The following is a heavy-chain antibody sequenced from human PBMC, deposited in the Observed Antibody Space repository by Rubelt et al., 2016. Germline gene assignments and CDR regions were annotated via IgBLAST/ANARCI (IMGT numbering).Heavy chain of an antibody. CDR2: INHSGST. D-gene: IGHD5/OR15-5a*01. CDR3: ARGAPLPKYYFDY. J-gene: IGHJ4*02. Sequence: QVQLQQWGAGLLKPSETLSLTCAVYGGSFSGYYWSWIRQPPGKGLEWIGEINHSGSTNYNPSLKSRVTISVATSKNQFSLKLSSVTAADTAVYYCARGAPLPKYYFDYWGQGTLVTVSS. CDR1: GGSFSGYY. V-gene: IGHV4-34*01.